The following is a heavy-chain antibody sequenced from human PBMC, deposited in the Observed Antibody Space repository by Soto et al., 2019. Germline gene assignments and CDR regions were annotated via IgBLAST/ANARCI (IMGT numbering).Heavy chain of an antibody. Sequence: PGGSLRLSCSASGFTSSSYAMHWVRQAPGKGLEYVSAISSNGGSTYYADSVKGRFTISRDNSKNTLYLQMSSLRAEDTAVYYCVKSLSMTTHYYYGMDVWGQGTTVTVSS. V-gene: IGHV3-64D*06. CDR3: VKSLSMTTHYYYGMDV. J-gene: IGHJ6*02. D-gene: IGHD4-17*01. CDR2: ISSNGGST. CDR1: GFTSSSYA.